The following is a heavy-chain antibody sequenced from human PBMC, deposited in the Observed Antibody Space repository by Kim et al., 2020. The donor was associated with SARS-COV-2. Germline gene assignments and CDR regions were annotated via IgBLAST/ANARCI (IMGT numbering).Heavy chain of an antibody. CDR2: ISYDGTYK. Sequence: GGSLRLSCAASGFSFSSYGMHWVRQAPGKGLEWVAFISYDGTYKYYEDSVKGRFTISRDNSENTLSLQMNSLRTEDTAVYYCAKQLVAAYFDYWGQGTLVTVSS. CDR3: AKQLVAAYFDY. D-gene: IGHD2-15*01. V-gene: IGHV3-30*18. CDR1: GFSFSSYG. J-gene: IGHJ4*02.